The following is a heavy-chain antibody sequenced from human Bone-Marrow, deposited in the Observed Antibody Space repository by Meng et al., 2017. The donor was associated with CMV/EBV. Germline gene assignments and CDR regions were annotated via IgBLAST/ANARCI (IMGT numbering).Heavy chain of an antibody. D-gene: IGHD1-26*01. CDR1: GFTFSSYS. CDR3: AKAPYPSREASYYFDY. V-gene: IGHV3-9*01. CDR2: ISWNSGSI. Sequence: GVSEDSGESLKISCAASGFTFSSYSMNWVRQAPGKGLEWVSGISWNSGSIGYADSVKGRFTISRDNAKNSLYLQMNSLRAEDTALYYCAKAPYPSREASYYFDYWGQGTLVTVSS. J-gene: IGHJ4*02.